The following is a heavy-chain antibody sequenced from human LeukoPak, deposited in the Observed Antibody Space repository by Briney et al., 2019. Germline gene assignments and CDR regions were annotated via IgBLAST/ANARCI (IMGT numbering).Heavy chain of an antibody. J-gene: IGHJ5*02. CDR2: INVGNGNT. CDR3: ARVRGTTGTTNNWFDP. CDR1: GYAFTSYA. V-gene: IGHV1-3*01. Sequence: ASVKVSCKASGYAFTSYAMHWVRQAPGQRLEWMGWINVGNGNTKYSQKFQGRVTITRDTSASTAYMELSSLRSEDTAVYYCARVRGTTGTTNNWFDPWGQGTLVTVSS. D-gene: IGHD1-1*01.